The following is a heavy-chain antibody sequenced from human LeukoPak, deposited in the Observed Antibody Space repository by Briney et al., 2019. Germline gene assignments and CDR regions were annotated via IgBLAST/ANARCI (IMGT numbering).Heavy chain of an antibody. J-gene: IGHJ6*03. V-gene: IGHV4-59*08. CDR1: GGSISTYY. CDR3: ARETTGYSSRSYYYYYMDV. Sequence: SETLSLTCTVSGGSISTYYWSWIRQPPGKGLEWIGYIYYSGSTNYNPSLKSRVTISVDTSKNQFSLKLSSVTAADTAVYYCARETTGYSSRSYYYYYMDVWGKGTTVTISS. CDR2: IYYSGST. D-gene: IGHD6-13*01.